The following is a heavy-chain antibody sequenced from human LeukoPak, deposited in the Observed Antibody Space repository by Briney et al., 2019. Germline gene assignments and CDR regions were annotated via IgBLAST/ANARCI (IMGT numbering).Heavy chain of an antibody. D-gene: IGHD3-22*01. Sequence: SETLSLTCAVYGGSFSDYYWSWIRQPPGKGLEWIGYIYYSGSTNYNPSLKSRVTISVDTSKNQFSLKLSSVTAADTAVYYCARGKYYYDSSGYLPYFDYWGQGTLVTVSS. CDR1: GGSFSDYY. J-gene: IGHJ4*02. CDR3: ARGKYYYDSSGYLPYFDY. V-gene: IGHV4-59*01. CDR2: IYYSGST.